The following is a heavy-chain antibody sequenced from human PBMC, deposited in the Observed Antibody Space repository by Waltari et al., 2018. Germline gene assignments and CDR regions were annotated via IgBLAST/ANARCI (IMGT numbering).Heavy chain of an antibody. V-gene: IGHV5-51*01. CDR2: IYPDDSDT. D-gene: IGHD2-15*01. CDR1: GDSFTNYW. Sequence: EVQLVQSGAEVKKPGESLKISCKASGDSFTNYWIAWVRQKPGRGLEWLGIIYPDDSDTRYRPSFQGQVTMSADKSLTTAYLQWSSLEASDTAIYYCAREAAATGHNDYYGMDVWGQGTTVTVSS. J-gene: IGHJ6*02. CDR3: AREAAATGHNDYYGMDV.